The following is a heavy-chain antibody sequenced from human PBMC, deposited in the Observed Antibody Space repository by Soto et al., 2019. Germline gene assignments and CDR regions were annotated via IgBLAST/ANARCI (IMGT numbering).Heavy chain of an antibody. D-gene: IGHD5-12*01. CDR1: GGTFSSYA. CDR2: IIPIFGTA. J-gene: IGHJ4*02. Sequence: SVKVSCKASGGTFSSYAISWVRQAPGQGLEWMGGIIPIFGTANYAQKFQGRVTITADESTSTAYMELSSLRSEDTAVYYCARSLWRVEMATDPYYYFDYWGQGTLVTVSS. V-gene: IGHV1-69*13. CDR3: ARSLWRVEMATDPYYYFDY.